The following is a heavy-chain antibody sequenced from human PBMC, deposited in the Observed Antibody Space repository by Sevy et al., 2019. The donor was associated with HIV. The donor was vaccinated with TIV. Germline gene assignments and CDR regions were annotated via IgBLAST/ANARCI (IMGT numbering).Heavy chain of an antibody. D-gene: IGHD3-10*01. CDR3: ARGLVTMFRGAYLNWFDP. J-gene: IGHJ5*02. Sequence: SETLSLTCAVYGGSFSGYYWSWIRQPPGKGLEWIGEINHSGSTNYNPSLKSRVTISVDTSKNHFSLKLSSVTAADTLVYCCARGLVTMFRGAYLNWFDPWGQGTLVTVST. CDR1: GGSFSGYY. V-gene: IGHV4-34*01. CDR2: INHSGST.